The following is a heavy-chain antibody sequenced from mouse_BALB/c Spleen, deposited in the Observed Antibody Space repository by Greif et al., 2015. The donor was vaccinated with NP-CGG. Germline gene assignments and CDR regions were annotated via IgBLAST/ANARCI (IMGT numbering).Heavy chain of an antibody. J-gene: IGHJ4*01. D-gene: IGHD4-1*02. CDR2: INPGSAAT. V-gene: IGHV1-54*01. CDR1: GYAFSNFL. Sequence: VKLQESGAELVRPGTSVKVSCKASGYAFSNFLIEWVKQRPGQGLEWIGVINPGSAATNYNEKFKGKAILTADKSSSTAYMQLSSLTSDDSAVYFCARDGKGNWGVMDYWGQGTSVTVSS. CDR3: ARDGKGNWGVMDY.